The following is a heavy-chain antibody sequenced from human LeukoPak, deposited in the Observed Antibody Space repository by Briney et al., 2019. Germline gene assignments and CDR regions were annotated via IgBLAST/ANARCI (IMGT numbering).Heavy chain of an antibody. CDR2: IIPIFGTA. J-gene: IGHJ6*03. V-gene: IGHV1-69*05. CDR1: GGTLSSYA. Sequence: SVKVSCKASGGTLSSYAISWVRQAPGQGLEWMGGIIPIFGTANYAQKFQGRVTITTDESTSTAYMELSSLRSEDTAVYYCARNGYSYGYGYYYYMDVWGKGTTVTVSS. D-gene: IGHD5-18*01. CDR3: ARNGYSYGYGYYYYMDV.